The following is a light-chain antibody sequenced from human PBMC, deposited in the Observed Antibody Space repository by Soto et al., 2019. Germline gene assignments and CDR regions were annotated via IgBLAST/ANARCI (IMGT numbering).Light chain of an antibody. J-gene: IGKJ1*01. V-gene: IGKV3-11*01. CDR3: QQRNNWPGT. CDR2: DAS. Sequence: ILMTHSPATLSVSAGEGATLSCRASQSVSNNLAWYQQIPGQAPSLLIYDASNRATGIPARFSGRGSWTDFTLTISSLEPEDVSVDYCQQRNNWPGTFGQGTKVDIK. CDR1: QSVSNN.